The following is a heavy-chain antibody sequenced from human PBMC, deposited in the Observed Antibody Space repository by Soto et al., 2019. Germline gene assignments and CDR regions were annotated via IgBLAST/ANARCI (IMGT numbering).Heavy chain of an antibody. CDR1: GDSISSSTYY. D-gene: IGHD5-18*01. CDR2: MFYSGNT. Sequence: SETLSLTCTVSGDSISSSTYYWGWIRQPPGKGLEWIGSMFYSGNTYYNPSLKSRVTLSIDTSKNQFSLKLNSVTAADTAVYYCARGPHTAMTHPYYFDYWGQGTLVTVSS. V-gene: IGHV4-39*01. CDR3: ARGPHTAMTHPYYFDY. J-gene: IGHJ4*02.